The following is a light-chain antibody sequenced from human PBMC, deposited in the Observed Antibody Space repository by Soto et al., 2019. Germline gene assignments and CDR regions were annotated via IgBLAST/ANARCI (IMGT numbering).Light chain of an antibody. Sequence: SALTQPASVSGSPGQSITISCTGTSSDVGRYNIVSWYQQHPGKAPKLMIYEGSKRPSGVSNRFSGPKSGNTASLTISGLQAEDEADYYCCSYAGSGTYVFGTGTKLTVL. V-gene: IGLV2-23*01. CDR1: SSDVGRYNI. CDR3: CSYAGSGTYV. CDR2: EGS. J-gene: IGLJ1*01.